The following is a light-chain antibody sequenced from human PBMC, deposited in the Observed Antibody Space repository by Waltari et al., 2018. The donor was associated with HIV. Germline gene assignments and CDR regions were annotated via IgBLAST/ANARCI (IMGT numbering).Light chain of an antibody. J-gene: IGLJ3*02. CDR1: SSDIGGYNY. Sequence: QSALTQPASVSGSPGQSITISCTGTSSDIGGYNYVSWHKHNPGRAPKLIIFEVSKCTSVGPNCFSVSKSGNTASLIISGLLSEADADYYCSSYPSVTTWVFGGGTNLTVL. V-gene: IGLV2-14*01. CDR3: SSYPSVTTWV. CDR2: EVS.